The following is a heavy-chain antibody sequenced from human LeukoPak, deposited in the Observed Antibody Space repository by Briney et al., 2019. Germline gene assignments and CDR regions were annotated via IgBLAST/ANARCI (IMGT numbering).Heavy chain of an antibody. D-gene: IGHD2-2*01. Sequence: GGSLRLSCAASGFTFSSYGMHWVRQAPGKGLEWVANIKQDGSEKRYVDSVKGRFTISRDNAKNSLYLQMHSLRAEDTAVYYCARDGVVPAAMVDYFDCWGQGTLVTVSS. CDR1: GFTFSSYG. V-gene: IGHV3-7*01. CDR2: IKQDGSEK. CDR3: ARDGVVPAAMVDYFDC. J-gene: IGHJ4*02.